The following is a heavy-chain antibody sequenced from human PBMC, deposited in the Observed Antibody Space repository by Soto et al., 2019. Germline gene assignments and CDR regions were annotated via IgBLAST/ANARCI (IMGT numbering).Heavy chain of an antibody. Sequence: QVQLVQSGAEVKKPGSSVKVSCKASGGTFSSYAISWVRQAPGQGLEWMGGIIPIFGTANYAQKFQGRVTITADESTSTAYMERSSLRSEDTAVYYCARERYSSGWYLFDYWGQGTLVTVSS. CDR3: ARERYSSGWYLFDY. D-gene: IGHD6-19*01. J-gene: IGHJ4*02. CDR2: IIPIFGTA. CDR1: GGTFSSYA. V-gene: IGHV1-69*12.